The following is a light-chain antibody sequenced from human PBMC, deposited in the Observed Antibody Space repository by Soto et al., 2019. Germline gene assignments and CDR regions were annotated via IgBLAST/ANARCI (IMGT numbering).Light chain of an antibody. CDR1: AGAVTSGHY. V-gene: IGLV7-46*01. CDR3: FLSYSAARPV. J-gene: IGLJ3*02. Sequence: QAVVTQEPSLTVSPGGTVTLTCGSSAGAVTSGHYPYWFQQKPGQAPRTLIYDTSNKHSWTPARFSGSLLGGKAALTLSGAQPEDEAEYYCFLSYSAARPVFGGGTKLTVL. CDR2: DTS.